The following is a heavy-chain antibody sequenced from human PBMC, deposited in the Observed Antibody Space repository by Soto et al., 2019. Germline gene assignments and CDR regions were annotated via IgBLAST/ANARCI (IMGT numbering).Heavy chain of an antibody. V-gene: IGHV3-33*01. D-gene: IGHD3-10*01. CDR3: ARDRGDFGSGGSFFDY. CDR1: GFRNYG. CDR2: IWHDGSKK. J-gene: IGHJ4*02. Sequence: QVQLVVSGGGVVQPGRSLRLSCAASGFRNYGMHWVRQAPGKGLEWVALIWHDGSKKHYADSVKGRFTISRDDYKNTVDLQMNSLRADDTAVYYCARDRGDFGSGGSFFDYWGQGTLVTVSS.